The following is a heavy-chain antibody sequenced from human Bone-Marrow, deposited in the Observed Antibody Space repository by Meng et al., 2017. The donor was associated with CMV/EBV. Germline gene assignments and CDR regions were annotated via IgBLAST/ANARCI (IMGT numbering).Heavy chain of an antibody. V-gene: IGHV1-2*02. Sequence: ASVKVSCKASGYTFTDYYMHWVRQAPGQGLEWMGWINPNSGGTNYAQKFQGRVTLTRDTSISTAYMELSRLRSDDAAVYYWARGGLRVVVVPAARGLDYWGQGTLVTVSS. J-gene: IGHJ4*02. CDR3: ARGGLRVVVVPAARGLDY. CDR1: GYTFTDYY. D-gene: IGHD2-2*01. CDR2: INPNSGGT.